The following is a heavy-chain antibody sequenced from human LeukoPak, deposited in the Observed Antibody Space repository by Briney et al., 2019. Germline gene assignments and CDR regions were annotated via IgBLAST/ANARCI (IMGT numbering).Heavy chain of an antibody. D-gene: IGHD1-26*01. CDR1: GFTFSSYA. CDR3: AKDYLLRGATAYYFDY. Sequence: GGFLRLSCAASGFTFSSYAMSWVRQAPGKGLEWVSAISGSGGSTYYADSVKGRFTISRDNSKNTLYLQMNSLRAEDTAVYYCAKDYLLRGATAYYFDYWGQGTLVTVSS. V-gene: IGHV3-23*01. J-gene: IGHJ4*02. CDR2: ISGSGGST.